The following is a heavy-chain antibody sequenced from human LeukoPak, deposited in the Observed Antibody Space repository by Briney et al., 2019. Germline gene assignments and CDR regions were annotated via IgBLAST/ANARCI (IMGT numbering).Heavy chain of an antibody. CDR2: INHSGST. CDR1: GGSFSGYY. J-gene: IGHJ4*02. V-gene: IGHV4-34*01. D-gene: IGHD3-22*01. Sequence: SETLSLTCAVYGGSFSGYYWSWIRQPPGKGLEWIGEINHSGSTNYNPSLKSRVTISVDTSKNQFSLKLSSVTAADTAVYYCARHQRVVVITRKSSFDYWGQGTLVTVSS. CDR3: ARHQRVVVITRKSSFDY.